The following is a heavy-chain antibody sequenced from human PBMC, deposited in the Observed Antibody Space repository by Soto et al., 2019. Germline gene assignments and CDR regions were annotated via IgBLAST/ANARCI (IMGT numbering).Heavy chain of an antibody. CDR1: GYTFPSYG. CDR3: AREDIQDIVVVVVAPEGLGY. J-gene: IGHJ4*02. Sequence: QVQLVQSGAEVKKPGASVKVSCKASGYTFPSYGISWVRQAPGQGLEWMGRISGYNGNSNYAQNLQGRVTMTTDTSTSTAYMELRSLRSDDTAVYYCAREDIQDIVVVVVAPEGLGYWGQGTLVTVSS. D-gene: IGHD2-15*01. V-gene: IGHV1-18*01. CDR2: ISGYNGNS.